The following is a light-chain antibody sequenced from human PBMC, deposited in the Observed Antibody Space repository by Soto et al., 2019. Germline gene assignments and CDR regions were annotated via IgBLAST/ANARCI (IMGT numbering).Light chain of an antibody. CDR1: ESVSST. V-gene: IGKV3-15*01. CDR2: GAS. CDR3: QQYNYWPLT. Sequence: EIVMTKSPATLSVSPGERATLSCRASESVSSTLAWYQHRPGQAPRRVIYGASTRATGVPVRFSGSGSGTEFDHSISSLQSEYFTVYYCQQYNYWPLTCGGGTKVEIK. J-gene: IGKJ4*01.